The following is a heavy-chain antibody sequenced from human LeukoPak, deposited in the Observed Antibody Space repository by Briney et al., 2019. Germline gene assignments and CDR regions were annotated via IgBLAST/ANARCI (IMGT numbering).Heavy chain of an antibody. D-gene: IGHD3-16*01. V-gene: IGHV4-34*01. CDR1: GGSFSGYY. CDR2: INHSGST. Sequence: SETLSLTWAVYGGSFSGYYWSWIRQPPGKGLEWIGEINHSGSTNYNPSLKSRVTISVDTSKNQFSLKLSSVTAADTAVYYCARGGGPAGYYMDVWDKGTTVTVSS. J-gene: IGHJ6*03. CDR3: ARGGGPAGYYMDV.